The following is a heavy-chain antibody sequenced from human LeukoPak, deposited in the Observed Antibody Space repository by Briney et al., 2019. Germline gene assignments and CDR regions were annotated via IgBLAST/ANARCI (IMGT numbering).Heavy chain of an antibody. CDR2: ISGSGGST. V-gene: IGHV3-23*01. CDR1: GFTFSSYA. J-gene: IGHJ5*02. Sequence: GGSLRLSCAASGFTFSSYAMSWVRQAPGKGLEWVSAISGSGGSTYYADSVKGRFTISRDNSKNTLYLQMNSLRAEDTAVYYCAKWGAAYDFWSGYLPNWFDPWGQGTLVTVPS. D-gene: IGHD3-3*01. CDR3: AKWGAAYDFWSGYLPNWFDP.